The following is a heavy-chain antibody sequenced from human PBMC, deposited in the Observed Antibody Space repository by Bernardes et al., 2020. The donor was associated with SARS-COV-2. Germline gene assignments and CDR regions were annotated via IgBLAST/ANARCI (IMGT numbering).Heavy chain of an antibody. Sequence: SMKVSCKASGGSFRTFTIAWVRQAPGQGLEWMGRIIPMVGTTKYAQKFQGRLTITADKSTGTAQMELSSLKSEDTAVYYCARASTGGTTGAFDHWGQGTLVTVSS. D-gene: IGHD1-1*01. CDR1: GGSFRTFT. V-gene: IGHV1-69*08. CDR2: IIPMVGTT. CDR3: ARASTGGTTGAFDH. J-gene: IGHJ4*02.